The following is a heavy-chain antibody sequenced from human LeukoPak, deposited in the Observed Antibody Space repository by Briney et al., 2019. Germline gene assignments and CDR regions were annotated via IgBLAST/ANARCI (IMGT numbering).Heavy chain of an antibody. CDR3: AKDWGEATVTNWFDP. CDR2: ISYDGSNK. Sequence: PGGSLRLSCAASGLTFSSYGIHWVRQAPGKGLEWVAVISYDGSNKFYADSVKGRFTISRDNSKNTLFLQMNSLRPEDTAVYYCAKDWGEATVTNWFDPWGQGTLVTVSS. J-gene: IGHJ5*02. CDR1: GLTFSSYG. D-gene: IGHD4-11*01. V-gene: IGHV3-30*18.